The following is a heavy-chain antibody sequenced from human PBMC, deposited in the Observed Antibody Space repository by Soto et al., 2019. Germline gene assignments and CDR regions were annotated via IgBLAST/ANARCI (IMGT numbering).Heavy chain of an antibody. CDR3: AREVLKYSNSFDY. Sequence: EVQLVESGGGLVKPGGSLRLSCAASGFTFSAYTMNWVRQAPGKGLEWVSSISSSSGHIYYAESVKGRFTISRDNAKNSLYLQINSLRGEDTAVYYCAREVLKYSNSFDYWGQGTQVTVSS. D-gene: IGHD6-6*01. CDR1: GFTFSAYT. V-gene: IGHV3-21*01. J-gene: IGHJ4*02. CDR2: ISSSSGHI.